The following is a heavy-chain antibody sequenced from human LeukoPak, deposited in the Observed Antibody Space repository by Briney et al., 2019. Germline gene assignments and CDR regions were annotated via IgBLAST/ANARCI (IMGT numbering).Heavy chain of an antibody. D-gene: IGHD5-24*01. CDR1: GYTFTSYD. J-gene: IGHJ4*02. V-gene: IGHV1-2*02. Sequence: GASVKVSCKASGYTFTSYDISWVRQAPGQGLEWMGWINPNSGGTNYAQKFQGRVTMTRDTSISTAYMELSRLRSDDTAVYYCATLRDGYNAYDYWGQGTLVTVSS. CDR2: INPNSGGT. CDR3: ATLRDGYNAYDY.